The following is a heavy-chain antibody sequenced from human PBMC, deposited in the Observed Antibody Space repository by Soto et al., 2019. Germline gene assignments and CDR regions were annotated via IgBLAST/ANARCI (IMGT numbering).Heavy chain of an antibody. D-gene: IGHD3-22*01. CDR3: ARSPYYYDSSGYPRGDAFDI. Sequence: QVQLQESGPGLVKPSQTLSLTCTVSGGSISSGGFFCSWIRQHPGKGLEWIGYIYYSGSTYYNPSLKSRVTISLDTSNTQFSLQLSSVTAADTAVYFCARSPYYYDSSGYPRGDAFDIWGQGTMVTVSS. J-gene: IGHJ3*02. V-gene: IGHV4-31*03. CDR1: GGSISSGGFF. CDR2: IYYSGST.